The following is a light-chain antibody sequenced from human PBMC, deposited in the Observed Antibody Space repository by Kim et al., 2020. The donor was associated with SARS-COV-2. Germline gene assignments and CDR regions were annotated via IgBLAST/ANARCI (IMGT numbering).Light chain of an antibody. V-gene: IGKV3-20*01. J-gene: IGKJ5*01. CDR1: QSVSSTF. CDR3: QHYGFPPLIT. Sequence: EVVLTQSPGTLSLSPVERATPSCRASQSVSSTFLAWYQQKPGQPPRLFFYGASTRATGVPDRFSGSGSGTDFTLTISRLEPEDFAVYYCQHYGFPPLITFGQGTRLEIK. CDR2: GAS.